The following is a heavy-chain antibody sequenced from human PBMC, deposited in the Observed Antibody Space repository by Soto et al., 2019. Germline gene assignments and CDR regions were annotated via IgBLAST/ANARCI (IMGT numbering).Heavy chain of an antibody. V-gene: IGHV1-2*04. CDR1: GYTFTGYY. CDR2: INPNSGGT. CDR3: ARDTSSYGPYYYYYYGMDV. J-gene: IGHJ6*02. D-gene: IGHD2-2*01. Sequence: VKVSCKASGYTFTGYYMHWVRQAPGQGLEWMGWINPNSGGTNYAQKFQGWVTMTRDTSISTAYMELSRLRSDDTAVYYCARDTSSYGPYYYYYYGMDVWGQGTTVTVSS.